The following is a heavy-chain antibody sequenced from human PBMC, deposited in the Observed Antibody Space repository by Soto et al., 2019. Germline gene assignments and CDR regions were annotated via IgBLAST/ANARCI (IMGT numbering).Heavy chain of an antibody. V-gene: IGHV4-59*08. D-gene: IGHD4-17*01. CDR2: IYYSGST. CDR3: ARLDYGDYYYYYYMDV. CDR1: GGSISSYY. Sequence: PSETLSLTCAVSGGSISSYYWSWIRQPPGKGLEWIGYIYYSGSTNYNPSLKSRVTISVDTSKNQFSLKLSSVTAADTAVYYCARLDYGDYYYYYYMDVWGKGTTATVSS. J-gene: IGHJ6*03.